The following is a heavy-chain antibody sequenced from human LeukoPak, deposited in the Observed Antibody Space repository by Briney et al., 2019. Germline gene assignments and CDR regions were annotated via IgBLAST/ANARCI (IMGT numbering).Heavy chain of an antibody. CDR2: INAGNRNT. CDR1: GYTFLNYT. CDR3: ARSARSEAADY. Sequence: GASVTVSCKASGYTFLNYTMHWVRQAPGQRLEWMGWINAGNRNTKYSQKFQGRVTITRDTSATIAYMELSSLRSEDTAVYYCARSARSEAADYWGQGTLVTVSP. V-gene: IGHV1-3*01. J-gene: IGHJ4*02.